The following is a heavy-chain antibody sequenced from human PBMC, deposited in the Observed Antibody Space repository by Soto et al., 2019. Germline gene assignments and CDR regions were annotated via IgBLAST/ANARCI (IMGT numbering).Heavy chain of an antibody. J-gene: IGHJ4*02. CDR3: TTPDIVLIVYANDY. V-gene: IGHV3-15*07. Sequence: GRSVRLGCAASGFTFSNAWMNWVRQGPGKGLEWVGRIKSKTDGGTTDYAAPVKGRFTISRDDSKNTLYLQMNSLKTEDTAVYYCTTPDIVLIVYANDYWGQGT. CDR1: GFTFSNAW. CDR2: IKSKTDGGTT. D-gene: IGHD2-8*01.